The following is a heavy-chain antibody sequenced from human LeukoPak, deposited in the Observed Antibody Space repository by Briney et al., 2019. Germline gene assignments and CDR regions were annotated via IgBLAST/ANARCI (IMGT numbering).Heavy chain of an antibody. J-gene: IGHJ4*02. CDR2: INPNSGGT. CDR3: ARAHGGAAAPDY. V-gene: IGHV1-2*02. Sequence: RWASVKVSCKASGYTFTGYYMHWVRQAPGQGLEWMGWINPNSGGTNYAQKFQGRVTMTRDTSISTAYMELSRLRSDDTAVYYCARAHGGAAAPDYWGQGTLVTVSS. CDR1: GYTFTGYY. D-gene: IGHD6-13*01.